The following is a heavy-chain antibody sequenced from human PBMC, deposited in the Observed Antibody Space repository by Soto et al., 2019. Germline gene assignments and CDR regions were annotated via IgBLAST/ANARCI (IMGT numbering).Heavy chain of an antibody. D-gene: IGHD2-21*02. CDR1: GFTFSSYG. CDR3: AKDCDIVVVAAIRYGMDV. V-gene: IGHV3-30*18. J-gene: IGHJ6*02. Sequence: QVQLVESGGGVVQPGRSLRLSCAASGFTFSSYGMHWVRQAPGKGLEWVAVISYDGSNKYYADSVKGRFTISRDNSKNTLYLKMNSLRAEDTAVYDCAKDCDIVVVAAIRYGMDVWDQGTTVTVSS. CDR2: ISYDGSNK.